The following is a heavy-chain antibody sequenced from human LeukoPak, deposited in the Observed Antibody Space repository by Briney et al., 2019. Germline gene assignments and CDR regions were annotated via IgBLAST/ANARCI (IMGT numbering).Heavy chain of an antibody. Sequence: GGSLRLSCAASGFTFSSYSMNWVRQAPGKGLEWVSSISSGSRYIYYADSVKGRFTISRDNARNSLYLQMNSLRAEDTAVYYCAREPRRYSSSWYPRRYYYYGMDVWGQGTTVTVSS. J-gene: IGHJ6*02. CDR2: ISSGSRYI. CDR1: GFTFSSYS. CDR3: AREPRRYSSSWYPRRYYYYGMDV. V-gene: IGHV3-21*06. D-gene: IGHD6-13*01.